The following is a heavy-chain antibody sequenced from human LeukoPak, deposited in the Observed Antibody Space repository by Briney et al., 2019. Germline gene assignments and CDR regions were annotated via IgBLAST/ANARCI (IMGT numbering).Heavy chain of an antibody. V-gene: IGHV4-30-2*01. J-gene: IGHJ3*02. CDR1: GGSISSSSYY. CDR3: ARSDTPVVVTPLEHAFDI. CDR2: IYHSGST. Sequence: SETLSLTCTVSGGSISSSSYYWGWIRQPPGKGLEWIGYIYHSGSTYYNPSLKSRVTISVDRSKNQFSLKLSSVTAADTAVYYCARSDTPVVVTPLEHAFDIWGQGTMVTVSS. D-gene: IGHD2-21*01.